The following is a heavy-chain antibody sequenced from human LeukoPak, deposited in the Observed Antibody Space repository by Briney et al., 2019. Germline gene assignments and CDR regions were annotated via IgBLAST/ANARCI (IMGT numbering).Heavy chain of an antibody. CDR1: GFTFGNAW. CDR3: TTELSGDYFDY. V-gene: IGHV3-15*01. D-gene: IGHD3-10*01. Sequence: GGSLRLSCAASGFTFGNAWMSWVRQAPGKGLEWVGRIKSKPDGGTTDYAAPVKGRFTISRDDSKNTLYLQMNSLKTEDTAVYYCTTELSGDYFDYWGQGTLVTVSS. CDR2: IKSKPDGGTT. J-gene: IGHJ4*02.